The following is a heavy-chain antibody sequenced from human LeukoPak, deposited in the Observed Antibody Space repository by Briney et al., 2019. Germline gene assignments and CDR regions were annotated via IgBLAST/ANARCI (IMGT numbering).Heavy chain of an antibody. V-gene: IGHV4-34*01. J-gene: IGHJ3*02. CDR3: ARGVISSGWLWARGAFDI. CDR1: GGSFSGYY. D-gene: IGHD6-19*01. Sequence: SETLSLTCAVYGGSFSGYYWSWIRQPPGKGLEWIGEINHSGSTNYNPSLKSRVTISVDTSKNQFSLKLSSVTAADTAVYYCARGVISSGWLWARGAFDIWGQGTMVTVSS. CDR2: INHSGST.